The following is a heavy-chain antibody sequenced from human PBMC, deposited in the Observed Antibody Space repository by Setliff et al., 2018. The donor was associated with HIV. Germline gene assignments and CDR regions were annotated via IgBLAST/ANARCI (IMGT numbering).Heavy chain of an antibody. Sequence: VKVSCKASGGTFSDYAINWVRQAPGQGLEWMGGIIPILGVANYAQRFQGKVTITADKSTSTAYMELSSLRSEDTAVYYCARGRGGWDGYGDYWGQGTLVTVSS. J-gene: IGHJ4*02. CDR2: IIPILGVA. V-gene: IGHV1-69*10. CDR1: GGTFSDYA. CDR3: ARGRGGWDGYGDY. D-gene: IGHD5-12*01.